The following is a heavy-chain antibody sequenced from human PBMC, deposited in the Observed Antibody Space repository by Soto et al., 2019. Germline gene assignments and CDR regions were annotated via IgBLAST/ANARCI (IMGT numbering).Heavy chain of an antibody. CDR2: INPSGST. V-gene: IGHV4-34*01. CDR1: GGSFSCDG. CDR3: ARGRKEYSSSLYVD. D-gene: IGHD6-13*01. Sequence: SETLALTWAVYGGSFSCDGWSCIRQPPGKGLEWIGEINPSGSTNYNPSLKSRVTISVDTSKNQFSLKLTSVTAADTAVYYCARGRKEYSSSLYVDRGHGTLVTGSS. J-gene: IGHJ4*01.